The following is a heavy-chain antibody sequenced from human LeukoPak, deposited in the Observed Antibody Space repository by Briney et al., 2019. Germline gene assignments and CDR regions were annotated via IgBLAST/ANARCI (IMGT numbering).Heavy chain of an antibody. CDR1: GFSFSDYS. CDR3: VRGGSEVVVAAALGAFDI. J-gene: IGHJ3*02. Sequence: GGSLRLSCSASGFSFSDYSIHWVCQAPGKGFDWVTVVTHDGSKMYYADSVEGRFIISRDNSKDMVYLQMNRLTSEDTAMYYCVRGGSEVVVAAALGAFDIWGQGTMVTVSS. CDR2: VTHDGSKM. V-gene: IGHV3-30*14. D-gene: IGHD2-15*01.